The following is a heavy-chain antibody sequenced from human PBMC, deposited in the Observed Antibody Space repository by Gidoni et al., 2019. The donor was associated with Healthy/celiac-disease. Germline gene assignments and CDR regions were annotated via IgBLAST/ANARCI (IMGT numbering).Heavy chain of an antibody. CDR2: ISAYNGNT. CDR1: GYTFTSYG. V-gene: IGHV1-18*01. D-gene: IGHD1-26*01. CDR3: ARDSLSYSGSYTSPHPSEY. Sequence: QVQLVQSGAEVKKPGASVKVSCKASGYTFTSYGLSWVRQAPGQGLEWMGWISAYNGNTNYAQKLQGRVNMTTDTSTSTAYMELRSLRSDDTAVYYCARDSLSYSGSYTSPHPSEYWGQGTLVTVSS. J-gene: IGHJ4*02.